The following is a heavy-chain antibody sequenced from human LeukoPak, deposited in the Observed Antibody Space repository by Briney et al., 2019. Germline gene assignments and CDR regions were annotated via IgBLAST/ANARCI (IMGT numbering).Heavy chain of an antibody. V-gene: IGHV5-10-1*01. CDR1: GSRFTSYW. CDR3: ARAPEITKVRGVIITPPEMDV. CDR2: IDPSDSYT. D-gene: IGHD3-10*01. Sequence: KRGASLQISCKGSGSRFTSYWISWGRPLPGKGLEWMGRIDPSDSYTNYSPSFQGHVTISADKSISTAYLRWSSLKASDTAMYYCARAPEITKVRGVIITPPEMDVWGKGTTVTVSS. J-gene: IGHJ6*04.